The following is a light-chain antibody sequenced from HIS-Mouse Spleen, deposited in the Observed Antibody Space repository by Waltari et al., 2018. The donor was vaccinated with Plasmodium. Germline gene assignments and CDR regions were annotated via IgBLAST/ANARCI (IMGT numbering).Light chain of an antibody. Sequence: EIAMTQSPATLSVSPGERATLPCRASQRVSSNLAWYQQKPGQAPRLLIYGASTRATGIPARFSGSGSGTEFTLTISSMQSEDFAVYYCQQYNNWPPYTFGQGTKLEIK. CDR3: QQYNNWPPYT. V-gene: IGKV3-15*01. J-gene: IGKJ2*01. CDR2: GAS. CDR1: QRVSSN.